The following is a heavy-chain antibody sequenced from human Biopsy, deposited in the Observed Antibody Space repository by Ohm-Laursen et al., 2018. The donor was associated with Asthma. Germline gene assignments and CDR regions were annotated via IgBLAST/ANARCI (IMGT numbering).Heavy chain of an antibody. CDR1: PGSFSGFF. J-gene: IGHJ6*02. Sequence: SLTLSLTCHVYPGSFSGFFWTWILRSPGKGLEWIGETNERGVTNNNPSLKSRVIISIDTYWNRVSLKLTSVTAADMAVYYCARGPDPDVWGQGTTVTVSS. CDR3: ARGPDPDV. V-gene: IGHV4-34*01. CDR2: TNERGVT.